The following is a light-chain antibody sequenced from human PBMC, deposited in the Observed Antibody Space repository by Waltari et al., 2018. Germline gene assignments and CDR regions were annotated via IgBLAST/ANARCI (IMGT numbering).Light chain of an antibody. CDR2: ASS. CDR3: QKNEALPAT. Sequence: EIALTPSPATLSLSLGEIATLSCRASQSIGKYLIWYQPKPGQAPRLLIYASSIRATGIPDRFSGSGSGTDFSLTISSLEPEDFAVYYCQKNEALPATFGQGTKVEIK. J-gene: IGKJ1*01. CDR1: QSIGKY. V-gene: IGKV3-20*01.